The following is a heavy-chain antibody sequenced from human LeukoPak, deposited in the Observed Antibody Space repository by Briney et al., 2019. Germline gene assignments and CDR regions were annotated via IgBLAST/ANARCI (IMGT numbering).Heavy chain of an antibody. V-gene: IGHV4-38-2*02. Sequence: SETLSLTCTVSGYSISSGYYWGWIRQPPGKGLEWIGGINHSGSTNYNPSLKSRVTISVDTSKNQFSLKLSSVTAADTAVYYCALVAASSYYYYYMDVWGKGTTVTVSS. J-gene: IGHJ6*03. CDR1: GYSISSGYY. CDR2: INHSGST. CDR3: ALVAASSYYYYYMDV. D-gene: IGHD2-15*01.